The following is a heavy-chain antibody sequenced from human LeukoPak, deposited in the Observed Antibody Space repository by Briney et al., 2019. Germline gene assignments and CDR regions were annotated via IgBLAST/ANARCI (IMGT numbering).Heavy chain of an antibody. CDR3: ARAGDVDTAMVIDY. V-gene: IGHV3-7*03. Sequence: GGSLRLSCAASGFTFSSYWMSWVRQAPGKGLEWVANIKQDGSEKYYVDSVKGRFTISRDNAKNSLYLQMNSLRAEDTAVYYCARAGDVDTAMVIDYWGQGTLVTVSS. D-gene: IGHD5-18*01. CDR1: GFTFSSYW. CDR2: IKQDGSEK. J-gene: IGHJ4*02.